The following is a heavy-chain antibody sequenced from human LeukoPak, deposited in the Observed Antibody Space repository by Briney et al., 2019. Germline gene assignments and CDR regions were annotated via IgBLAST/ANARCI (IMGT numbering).Heavy chain of an antibody. V-gene: IGHV4-59*11. D-gene: IGHD4-17*01. CDR1: GASISPHY. CDR3: TRERSTVTFDY. Sequence: SETLSLTCTVSGASISPHYWTWIRQAPGRGLEWIGYVYYNGLTRYTASLRSGLLLSVDTARNQVSLKLTSVTAADTAVYYCTRERSTVTFDYWGQGTLVTVSS. J-gene: IGHJ4*02. CDR2: VYYNGLT.